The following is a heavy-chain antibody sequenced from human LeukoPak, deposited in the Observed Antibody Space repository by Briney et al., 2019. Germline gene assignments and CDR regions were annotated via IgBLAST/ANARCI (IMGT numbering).Heavy chain of an antibody. CDR3: ARERRCSAGSCYAADLDS. Sequence: GASVKVSCKTSADIFSSYAINWVRQAPGQGLEWMGRIIPLTGVVNYAQKLQTSVTISADKSTSTAYTEVSSLRFEDTALYFCARERRCSAGSCYAADLDSWGQGTLVTVSS. D-gene: IGHD2-15*01. J-gene: IGHJ4*02. CDR1: ADIFSSYA. CDR2: IIPLTGVV. V-gene: IGHV1-69*04.